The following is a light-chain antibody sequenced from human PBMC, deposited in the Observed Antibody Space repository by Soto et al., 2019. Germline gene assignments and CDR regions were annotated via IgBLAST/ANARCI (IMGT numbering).Light chain of an antibody. CDR3: QHHCDSPFT. Sequence: EIVLTQSPSIVSASVGERATLSCTASQGIGSFLAWFQHKPVQDPRLLIYDASNGDTGVPARFSGSGSGTDFTLTINSLDPEDPAVYYCQHHCDSPFTFGDGTKLQVK. V-gene: IGKV3-11*01. J-gene: IGKJ4*01. CDR2: DAS. CDR1: QGIGSF.